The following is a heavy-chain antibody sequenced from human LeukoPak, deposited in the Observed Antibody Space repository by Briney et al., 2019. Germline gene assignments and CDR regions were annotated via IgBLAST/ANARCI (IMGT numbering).Heavy chain of an antibody. Sequence: PGESLKISCKGSGYSFTSYWIGWVRQMPGKGLEWMGIIYPGDSDTRYSPSFQGQVTISADKSISTAYLQWSSLKASDTAMYYCARHESGELSNDAFGIWGQGTMVTVSS. CDR1: GYSFTSYW. CDR3: ARHESGELSNDAFGI. CDR2: IYPGDSDT. J-gene: IGHJ3*02. V-gene: IGHV5-51*01. D-gene: IGHD3-10*01.